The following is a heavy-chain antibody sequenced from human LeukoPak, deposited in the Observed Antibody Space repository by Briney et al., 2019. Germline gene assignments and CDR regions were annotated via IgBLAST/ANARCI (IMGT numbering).Heavy chain of an antibody. CDR3: ARDLSLYDSSGYYSYYFDY. V-gene: IGHV1-69*06. CDR1: GGTFSSYA. CDR2: IIPIFGTA. J-gene: IGHJ4*02. D-gene: IGHD3-22*01. Sequence: SVTVSCKASGGTFSSYAISWVRQAPGQGLEWMGRIIPIFGTANYAQKFQGRVTITADKSTSTAYMELSSLRSEDTAVYYCARDLSLYDSSGYYSYYFDYWGQGTLVTVSS.